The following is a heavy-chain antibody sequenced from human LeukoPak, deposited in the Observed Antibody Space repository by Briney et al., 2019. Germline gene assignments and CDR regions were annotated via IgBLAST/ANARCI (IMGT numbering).Heavy chain of an antibody. J-gene: IGHJ4*02. V-gene: IGHV3-48*03. Sequence: GGSLRLSCAASGFTFSSYEMNWVRQAPGKGLEWVSYISSRGSTIYYADSVKGRFTISRDNAKSSLYLQMNSLRAEDTAVYYCAKIFGVVITDNGPFDYWGQGTLVTVSS. CDR3: AKIFGVVITDNGPFDY. D-gene: IGHD3-3*01. CDR1: GFTFSSYE. CDR2: ISSRGSTI.